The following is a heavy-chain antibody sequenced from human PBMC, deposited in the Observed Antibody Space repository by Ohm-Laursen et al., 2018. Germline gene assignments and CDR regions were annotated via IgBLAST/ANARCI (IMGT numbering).Heavy chain of an antibody. CDR3: ARDQDSSRWYKTPEY. D-gene: IGHD6-13*01. J-gene: IGHJ4*02. CDR2: IWYDGSNK. V-gene: IGHV3-33*01. CDR1: GFTFSSYG. Sequence: SLRLSCTASGFTFSSYGMHWVRQAPGKGLEWVAAIWYDGSNKHYADSVKGRFTISRDNSKNTLYLQMSSLRAEDTAVYYCARDQDSSRWYKTPEYWGQGTLVTVSS.